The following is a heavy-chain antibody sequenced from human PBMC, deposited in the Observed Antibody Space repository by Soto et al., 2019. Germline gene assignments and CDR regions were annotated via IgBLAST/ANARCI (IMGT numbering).Heavy chain of an antibody. CDR3: ATSVNSAMAFDY. CDR1: GYTFTHYY. D-gene: IGHD5-18*01. V-gene: IGHV1-46*01. J-gene: IGHJ4*02. Sequence: ASVKVSCKASGYTFTHYYIHWVRQAPGQGLEWMGIINPNGGIATYAQKFRAGFSMTRDTSTSTVYLELSSLRSEDSAVYYCATSVNSAMAFDYWGQGTLVTVSS. CDR2: INPNGGIA.